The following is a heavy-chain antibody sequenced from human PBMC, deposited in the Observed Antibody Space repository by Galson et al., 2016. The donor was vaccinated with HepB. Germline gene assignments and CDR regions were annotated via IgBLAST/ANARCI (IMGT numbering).Heavy chain of an antibody. CDR3: AGATHDHESSGPDH. J-gene: IGHJ5*02. CDR2: VNPNSGAT. V-gene: IGHV1-2*06. Sequence: SVKVSCKASGYTFSGYYLHWLRQTPGQGLEWMGRVNPNSGATNYAQKFQDRVTMTSDTSISTAFMELTRLTHDDTAVYYCAGATHDHESSGPDHWGQGTLVTVSS. CDR1: GYTFSGYY. D-gene: IGHD6-19*01.